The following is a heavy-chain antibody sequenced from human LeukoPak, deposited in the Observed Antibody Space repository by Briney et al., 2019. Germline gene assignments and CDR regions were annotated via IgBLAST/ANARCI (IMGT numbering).Heavy chain of an antibody. CDR2: MNPNSGNT. J-gene: IGHJ3*01. V-gene: IGHV1-8*01. CDR1: GYTFTSYD. Sequence: GASVKVSCKASGYTFTSYDINWVRQATGQGLEWMGWMNPNSGNTGYAQKFQGRVTMTRNTSISTAYMELSSLRSEGTAVYYCARGNYDSSGYYLAPDSFWGQGTMVTVSS. CDR3: ARGNYDSSGYYLAPDSF. D-gene: IGHD3-22*01.